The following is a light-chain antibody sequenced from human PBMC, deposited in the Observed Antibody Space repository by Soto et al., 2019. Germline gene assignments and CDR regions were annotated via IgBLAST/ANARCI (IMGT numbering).Light chain of an antibody. Sequence: DIQMTQSPSTLSASVGDRGTITCRASQSISSWLAWYQQKPGKAPKLLIYKASSLESGVPSRFSGSGSGTEFTLTISSLQPDDFATYYCQQYNSSSPEAFGQGTKVDIK. CDR3: QQYNSSSPEA. CDR2: KAS. V-gene: IGKV1-5*03. CDR1: QSISSW. J-gene: IGKJ1*01.